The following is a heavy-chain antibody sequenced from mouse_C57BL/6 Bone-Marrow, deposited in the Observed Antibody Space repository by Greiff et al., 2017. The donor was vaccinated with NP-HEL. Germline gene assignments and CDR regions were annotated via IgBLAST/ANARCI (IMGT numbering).Heavy chain of an antibody. CDR1: GYTFTDYE. CDR3: TRGSIRAY. D-gene: IGHD2-10*02. J-gene: IGHJ3*01. Sequence: VQLQQSGAELVRPGASVTLSCKASGYTFTDYEMHWVKQTPVHGLEWIGAIDPETGGTAYNQKFKGKAILTADKSSSTAYMELRSLTSEDSAVYYCTRGSIRAYWGQGTLVTVSA. V-gene: IGHV1-15*01. CDR2: IDPETGGT.